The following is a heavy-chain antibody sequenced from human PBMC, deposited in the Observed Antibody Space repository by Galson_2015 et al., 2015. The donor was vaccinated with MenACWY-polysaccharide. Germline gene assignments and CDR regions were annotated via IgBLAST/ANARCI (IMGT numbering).Heavy chain of an antibody. V-gene: IGHV1-8*01. CDR2: MNPNSGNT. CDR1: GYTFSSYD. D-gene: IGHD6-19*01. J-gene: IGHJ4*02. Sequence: SCKASGYTFSSYDINWVRQATGQRLEWMGWMNPNSGNTGYAQKFQGSVTMTRNTSISTAYMELSSLTSEDTAVYYCARGRRDTAVAAPAAVLLDYWGQGILVTVSS. CDR3: ARGRRDTAVAAPAAVLLDY.